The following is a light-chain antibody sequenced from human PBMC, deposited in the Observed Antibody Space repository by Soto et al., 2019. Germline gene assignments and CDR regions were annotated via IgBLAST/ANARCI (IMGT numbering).Light chain of an antibody. CDR3: HSRA. Sequence: DIQMPQSPSSLSASVEDRVIITCRASQSISSWLAWYQQKPGKAPKLLIYDASSLESGVPSRFSGSGSETEFTLTISRLQPDDFATYFCHSRAFGQGTRLEIK. J-gene: IGKJ5*01. CDR2: DAS. CDR1: QSISSW. V-gene: IGKV1-5*01.